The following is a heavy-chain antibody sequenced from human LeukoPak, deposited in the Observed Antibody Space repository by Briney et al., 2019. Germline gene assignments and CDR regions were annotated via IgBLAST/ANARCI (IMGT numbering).Heavy chain of an antibody. CDR3: ARVIGGENYYYYYMDV. V-gene: IGHV4-59*12. CDR1: GGSISSYY. J-gene: IGHJ6*03. CDR2: IYYSGST. D-gene: IGHD2-15*01. Sequence: SETLSLTCTVSGGSISSYYWSWIRQPPGKGLEWIGYIYYSGSTNYNPSLKSRVTISVDTSKNQFSLKLSSVTAADTAVYYCARVIGGENYYYYYMDVWGKGTTVTVSS.